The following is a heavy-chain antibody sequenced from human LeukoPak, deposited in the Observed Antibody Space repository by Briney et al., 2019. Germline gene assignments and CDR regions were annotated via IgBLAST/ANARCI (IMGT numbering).Heavy chain of an antibody. J-gene: IGHJ5*02. D-gene: IGHD1-26*01. CDR2: FDPEDGET. V-gene: IGHV1-24*01. CDR1: GYTLTELS. CDR3: ATETISGSSSRRIRWFDP. Sequence: ASVKVSCKVSGYTLTELSMHWVRQAPGKGVGWMGGFDPEDGETIYAQKFQGRVTMTEDTSTDTAYMELSSLRSEDTAVYYCATETISGSSSRRIRWFDPWGQGTLVTVSS.